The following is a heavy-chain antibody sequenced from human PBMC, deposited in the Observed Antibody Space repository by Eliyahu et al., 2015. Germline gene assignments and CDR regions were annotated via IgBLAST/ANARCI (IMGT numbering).Heavy chain of an antibody. Sequence: QVQLVQSGAEVKKPGASVKVSXKASXXXFTSYGXSWVRQXPGQGXEWMGWISDYNGNTNYAQKLQGRVTMTTDTSTSTAYMELRSLRSDDTAVYYCARIVRWLDAFDIWGQGTMVTVSS. D-gene: IGHD4-23*01. CDR1: XXXFTSYG. V-gene: IGHV1-18*04. CDR3: ARIVRWLDAFDI. J-gene: IGHJ3*02. CDR2: ISDYNGNT.